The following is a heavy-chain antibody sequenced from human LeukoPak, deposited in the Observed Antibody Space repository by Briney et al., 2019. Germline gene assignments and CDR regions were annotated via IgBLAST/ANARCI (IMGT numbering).Heavy chain of an antibody. J-gene: IGHJ3*02. CDR1: GGSISSGGYS. D-gene: IGHD3-22*01. Sequence: SETLSLTCAVSGGSISSGGYSWSWIRQPPGKGLEWIGYIYHSGSTYYNPSLKSRVTMSVDTSKNQFSLKLSSVTAADTAVYYCAREDYYDSSGYYYDGVSAFDIWGQGTMVTVSS. V-gene: IGHV4-30-2*01. CDR2: IYHSGST. CDR3: AREDYYDSSGYYYDGVSAFDI.